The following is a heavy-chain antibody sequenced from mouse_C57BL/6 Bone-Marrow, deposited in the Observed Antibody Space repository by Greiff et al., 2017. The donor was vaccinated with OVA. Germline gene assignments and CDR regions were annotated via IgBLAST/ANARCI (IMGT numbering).Heavy chain of an antibody. D-gene: IGHD2-10*01. J-gene: IGHJ1*03. CDR3: ALPQYFDV. CDR2: IYPRSGNT. CDR1: GYTLTSYG. V-gene: IGHV1-81*01. Sequence: QVQLQQSGAALARPGASVQLSCKASGYTLTSYGISWVKQSTGQGLAWIGAIYPRSGNTSYTAKFKGQATLTADKSSSTAYMEIRSLTSEDAAVYVCALPQYFDVWGTGTTVTVSS.